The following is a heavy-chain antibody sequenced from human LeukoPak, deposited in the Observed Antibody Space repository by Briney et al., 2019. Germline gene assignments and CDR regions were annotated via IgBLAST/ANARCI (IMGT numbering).Heavy chain of an antibody. CDR1: GGTFSSYA. Sequence: ASVKVSCKASGGTFSSYAISWVRQAPGQGLEWMGRIIPIFGAANYAQKFQGRVTITTDESTSTAYMELSSLRSEDTAVYYCAVTRTGTVTTFDYWGQGTLVTVSS. D-gene: IGHD4-17*01. CDR3: AVTRTGTVTTFDY. V-gene: IGHV1-69*05. J-gene: IGHJ4*02. CDR2: IIPIFGAA.